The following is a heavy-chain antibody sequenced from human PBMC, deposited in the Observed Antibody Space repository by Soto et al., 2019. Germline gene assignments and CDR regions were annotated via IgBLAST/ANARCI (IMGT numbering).Heavy chain of an antibody. CDR2: IYWDDDK. CDR1: GFSLSSPAVG. J-gene: IGHJ4*02. V-gene: IGHV2-5*02. Sequence: QITLKESGPTLVKPTQTLTLTCTFSGFSLSSPAVGVNWIRQPPGKALEWLALIYWDDDKQYSPSLRSRLTITKDTSKNQVVLTMTKVDPVDTATYYCAHGRGWLSDYWGQGNLVTVSS. CDR3: AHGRGWLSDY. D-gene: IGHD6-19*01.